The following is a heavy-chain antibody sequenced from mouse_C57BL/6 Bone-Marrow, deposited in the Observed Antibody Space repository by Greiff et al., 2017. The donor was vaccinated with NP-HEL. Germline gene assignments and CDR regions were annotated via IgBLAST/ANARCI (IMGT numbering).Heavy chain of an antibody. CDR1: GFNIKDDY. CDR2: IDPENGDT. V-gene: IGHV14-4*01. J-gene: IGHJ2*01. Sequence: VQLQQSGAELVRPGASVKLSCTASGFNIKDDYMHWVKQRPEQGLEWIGWIDPENGDTEYASKFQGKATITADTSSTTAYLQLSSLTSADTAVYYCTTLDSSGDYWGQGTTLTVSS. CDR3: TTLDSSGDY. D-gene: IGHD3-2*02.